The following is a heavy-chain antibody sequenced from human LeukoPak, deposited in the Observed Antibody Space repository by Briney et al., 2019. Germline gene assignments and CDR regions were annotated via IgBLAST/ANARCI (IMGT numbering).Heavy chain of an antibody. V-gene: IGHV1-46*01. CDR3: AREVIMITFGGVIIKGYFDY. Sequence: ASVKVSCKASGYTFTSYYMHWVRQAPGQGLEWMGIINPSGGSTSYAQKFQGRVTMTRDTSTSTVYMELSSVRSEGTAVYYCAREVIMITFGGVIIKGYFDYWGQGTLVIVSS. D-gene: IGHD3-16*01. CDR1: GYTFTSYY. CDR2: INPSGGST. J-gene: IGHJ4*02.